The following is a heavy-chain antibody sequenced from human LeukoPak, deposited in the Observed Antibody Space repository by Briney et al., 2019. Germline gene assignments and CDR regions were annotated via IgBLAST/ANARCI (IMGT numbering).Heavy chain of an antibody. Sequence: SVKVSCKASGGTFSSYTISWVRQAPGQGLEWMGRIIPILGIANYAQEFQGRVTITADKSTSTAYMELSGLRSEDTAVYYCARVDPFPGNHWGQGTLVTVSS. J-gene: IGHJ4*02. CDR2: IIPILGIA. CDR1: GGTFSSYT. V-gene: IGHV1-69*02. CDR3: ARVDPFPGNH.